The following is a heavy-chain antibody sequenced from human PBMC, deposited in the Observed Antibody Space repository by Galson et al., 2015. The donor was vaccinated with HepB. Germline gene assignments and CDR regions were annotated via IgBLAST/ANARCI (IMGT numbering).Heavy chain of an antibody. D-gene: IGHD2-2*01. CDR3: AKGVGDFQLFDY. Sequence: SLRLSCAASGFTFDDYAMHWVRQAPGKGLEWVSGISWNSGSIGYADSVKGRFTISRDNAKNSLYLQMNSLRAEDTALYYCAKGVGDFQLFDYWGQGTLVTVSS. CDR2: ISWNSGSI. CDR1: GFTFDDYA. V-gene: IGHV3-9*01. J-gene: IGHJ4*02.